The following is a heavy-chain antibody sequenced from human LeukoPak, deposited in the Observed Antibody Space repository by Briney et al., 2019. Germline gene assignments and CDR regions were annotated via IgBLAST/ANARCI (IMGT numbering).Heavy chain of an antibody. CDR1: GGSISSGGYS. CDR2: IYHSGST. Sequence: SQTLSLTCAVSGGSISSGGYSWSWIRQPPGKGLEWIGYIYHSGSTYYNPSLKSRVTILVDRSKNQFSLKLSSVTAADTAVYYCARAVGSSGLYNWFDPWGQGTLVTVSS. CDR3: ARAVGSSGLYNWFDP. D-gene: IGHD3-22*01. J-gene: IGHJ5*02. V-gene: IGHV4-30-2*01.